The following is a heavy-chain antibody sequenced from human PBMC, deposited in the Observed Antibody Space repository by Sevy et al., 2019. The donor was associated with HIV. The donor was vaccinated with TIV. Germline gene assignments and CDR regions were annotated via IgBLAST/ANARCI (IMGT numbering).Heavy chain of an antibody. Sequence: GGSLRLSCAASGFTFSDYQMNWVRQAPGKGLEWVSYISTSGDTIYYADSVEGRFTISRDNAKNSLYLQMSSLRVEDTAIYYCAPGSLSWGLGTLVTVSS. CDR2: ISTSGDTI. J-gene: IGHJ5*02. CDR1: GFTFSDYQ. CDR3: APGSLS. D-gene: IGHD3-10*01. V-gene: IGHV3-48*03.